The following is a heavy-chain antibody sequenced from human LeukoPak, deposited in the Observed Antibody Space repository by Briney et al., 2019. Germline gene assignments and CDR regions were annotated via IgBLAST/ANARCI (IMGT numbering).Heavy chain of an antibody. J-gene: IGHJ4*02. CDR1: GFTFSSYA. CDR2: IKQDGSEK. CDR3: ARDLLGNNTIIYAGGTPDY. Sequence: GGSLRLSCAASGFTFSSYAMSWVRQAPGNGLEWVANIKQDGSEKYYVDSVKGRFTISRDNAKNSLYLQMNSLRAEDTAVYYCARDLLGNNTIIYAGGTPDYWGQRTLVTVSS. V-gene: IGHV3-7*01. D-gene: IGHD1/OR15-1a*01.